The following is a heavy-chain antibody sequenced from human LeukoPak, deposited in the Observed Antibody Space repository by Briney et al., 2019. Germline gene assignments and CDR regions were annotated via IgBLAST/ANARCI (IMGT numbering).Heavy chain of an antibody. J-gene: IGHJ4*02. Sequence: GGSLRLSCAAFGFTVSSNYMSWVRQAPGKGLEWVSIIYSDGTIYYADSVKGRFTISRDNSKNTLYLQMNSLRADDTAVYYCARDHDYWGQGTLVTASS. CDR2: IYSDGTI. CDR3: ARDHDY. V-gene: IGHV3-66*01. CDR1: GFTVSSNY.